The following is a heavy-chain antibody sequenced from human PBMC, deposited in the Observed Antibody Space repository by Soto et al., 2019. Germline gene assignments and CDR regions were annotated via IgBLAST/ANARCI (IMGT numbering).Heavy chain of an antibody. CDR2: IYYSGST. CDR1: GGSISSYY. J-gene: IGHJ6*03. D-gene: IGHD3-10*01. CDR3: ARDLGGSGIKNRRDYYYYMDV. Sequence: QVQLQESGPGLVKPSETLSLTCTVSGGSISSYYWSWIRQPPGKGLEWIGYIYYSGSTNYNPSLKSRVTISVDTSKNQSSLKLSSVTAADTAVYYCARDLGGSGIKNRRDYYYYMDVWGKGTTVTVSS. V-gene: IGHV4-59*01.